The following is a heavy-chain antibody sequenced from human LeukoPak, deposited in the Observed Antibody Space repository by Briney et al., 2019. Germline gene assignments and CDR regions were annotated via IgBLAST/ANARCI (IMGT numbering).Heavy chain of an antibody. CDR3: ARWVGGVTGAAFDI. D-gene: IGHD2-21*02. J-gene: IGHJ3*02. CDR1: GGSISSGGYY. V-gene: IGHV4-31*03. Sequence: SETLSLTCTVSGGSISSGGYYWSWIRQHPGKGLEWIGYIYYSGSTYYNPSLKSRVTISVDTSKNQFSLKLSSVTAADTAVYYCARWVGGVTGAAFDIWGQGTMVTVSS. CDR2: IYYSGST.